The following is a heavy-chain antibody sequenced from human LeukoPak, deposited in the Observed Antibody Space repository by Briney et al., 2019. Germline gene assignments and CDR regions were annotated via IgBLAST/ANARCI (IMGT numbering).Heavy chain of an antibody. V-gene: IGHV1-69*13. D-gene: IGHD7-27*01. J-gene: IGHJ4*02. CDR3: ARGGSNWGSRRYFDY. CDR1: GGTFSSYA. CDR2: IIPIFGTA. Sequence: ASVKVSCKASGGTFSSYAISWVRQAPGQGLEWIGGIIPIFGTANYAQKFQGRVTITADESTSTAYMELSSLRSEDTAVYYCARGGSNWGSRRYFDYWGQGTLVTVSS.